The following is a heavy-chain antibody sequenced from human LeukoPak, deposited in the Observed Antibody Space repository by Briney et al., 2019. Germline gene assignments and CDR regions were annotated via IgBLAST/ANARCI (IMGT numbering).Heavy chain of an antibody. CDR1: GYSFTSYW. Sequence: GESLKISCKASGYSFTSYWIGWVRQVPGKGLEWMGIIYPGDSKTGYGPSFQGQVTISADKSITTAYLQWSSLKASDTAMYYCASTNPDGYNVDYWGQGTLVTVSS. V-gene: IGHV5-51*01. CDR3: ASTNPDGYNVDY. D-gene: IGHD5-24*01. CDR2: IYPGDSKT. J-gene: IGHJ4*02.